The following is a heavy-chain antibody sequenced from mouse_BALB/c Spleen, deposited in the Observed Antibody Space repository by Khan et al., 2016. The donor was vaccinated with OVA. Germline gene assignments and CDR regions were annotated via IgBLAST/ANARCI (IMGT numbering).Heavy chain of an antibody. Sequence: EVQGVESGGDLVKPGGSLKLSCAASGFTFSSYSMSWVRQPPDKRLEWVATISSGGDYTYYTDNVKGRFTISRDNARNTLYLQLSSLKSEDTAMYYCARYVTGSFAYWGQGTLVTVSA. CDR3: ARYVTGSFAY. J-gene: IGHJ3*01. D-gene: IGHD4-1*01. CDR1: GFTFSSYS. V-gene: IGHV5-6*01. CDR2: ISSGGDYT.